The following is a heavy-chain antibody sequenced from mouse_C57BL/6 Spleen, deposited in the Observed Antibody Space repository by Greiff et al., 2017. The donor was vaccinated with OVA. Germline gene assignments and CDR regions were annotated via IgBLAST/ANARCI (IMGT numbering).Heavy chain of an antibody. CDR2: IHPDSGST. CDR3: ARGLFYGWFAD. V-gene: IGHV1-64*01. Sequence: QVQLQQPGAELVKPGASVKVSCKASGYTFTSYWIEWVKQRPGQGLEWIGMIHPDSGSTNYNEKFKSKATLTVDKSSSTAYMQLSSLTSEDSAVYCCARGLFYGWFADWGTGTTVTVSA. CDR1: GYTFTSYW. D-gene: IGHD1-1*01. J-gene: IGHJ1*03.